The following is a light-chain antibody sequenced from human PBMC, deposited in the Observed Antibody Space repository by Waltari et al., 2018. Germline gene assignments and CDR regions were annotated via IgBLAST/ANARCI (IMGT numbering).Light chain of an antibody. CDR2: EVS. V-gene: IGLV2-8*01. CDR1: SSDVGGYNY. Sequence: QSALTQPPSASGSRGQSVTLSCTGTSSDVGGYNYVSWYQQHPGKAPKLIIYEVSQRPSGVPDRFSGSKSGNTSSLTVSGLQAEDEADYYCSSYAGSNNLVFGGGTKLTVL. CDR3: SSYAGSNNLV. J-gene: IGLJ2*01.